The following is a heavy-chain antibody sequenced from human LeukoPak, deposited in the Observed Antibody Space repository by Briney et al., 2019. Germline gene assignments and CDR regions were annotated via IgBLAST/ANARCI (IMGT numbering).Heavy chain of an antibody. CDR1: GSPFITYG. Sequence: GGSLRPPVPALGSPFITYGISWAAQAQGKGLEWVANIKQDGSEKYYVDSVKGRFTISRDNAKNSLYLQMNSLRAEDTAVYYCVRTDAFDIWGQGTMVTVSS. CDR2: IKQDGSEK. CDR3: VRTDAFDI. V-gene: IGHV3-7*01. J-gene: IGHJ3*02.